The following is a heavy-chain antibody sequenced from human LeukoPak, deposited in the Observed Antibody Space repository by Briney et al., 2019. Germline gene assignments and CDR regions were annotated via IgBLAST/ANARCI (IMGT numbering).Heavy chain of an antibody. CDR1: GYTFPSYF. D-gene: IGHD3-22*01. CDR3: AVPNYYDSSGYIKNYDY. J-gene: IGHJ4*02. Sequence: ASVKVSCKASGYTFPSYFMHWVRQAPGQGLEWMGIINPTGGSTTYAQKFQGRVTMTRDTSISTAYMELSRLRSDDTAVYYCAVPNYYDSSGYIKNYDYWGQGTLVTVSS. CDR2: INPTGGST. V-gene: IGHV1-46*01.